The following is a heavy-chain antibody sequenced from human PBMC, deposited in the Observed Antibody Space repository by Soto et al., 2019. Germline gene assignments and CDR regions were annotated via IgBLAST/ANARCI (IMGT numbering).Heavy chain of an antibody. CDR2: IYYSGST. CDR1: GGSISSSSYY. D-gene: IGHD3-9*01. CDR3: ARQGLLRYFDWLPRDYYYYGMDV. V-gene: IGHV4-39*01. J-gene: IGHJ6*02. Sequence: SETLSLTCTVSGGSISSSSYYWGWIRQPPGKGLERIGSIYYSGSTYYNPSLKSRVTISVDTSKNQFSLKLSSVTAADTAVYYCARQGLLRYFDWLPRDYYYYGMDVWGQGTTVTVSS.